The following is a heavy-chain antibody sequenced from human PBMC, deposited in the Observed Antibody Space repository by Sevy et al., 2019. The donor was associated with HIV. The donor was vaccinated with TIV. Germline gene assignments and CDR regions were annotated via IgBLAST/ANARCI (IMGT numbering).Heavy chain of an antibody. CDR3: ARERDRQALNV. CDR2: INQDGSEK. V-gene: IGHV3-7*01. CDR1: RFTFSSYW. Sequence: GGSLRLSCAASRFTFSSYWMSWVRQAPGKGLEWVANINQDGSEKYHLDSVKGRFTISRDNSKNTLFMQVNSLRAEDTALYYCARERDRQALNVWGQGTMVTVSS. J-gene: IGHJ3*01.